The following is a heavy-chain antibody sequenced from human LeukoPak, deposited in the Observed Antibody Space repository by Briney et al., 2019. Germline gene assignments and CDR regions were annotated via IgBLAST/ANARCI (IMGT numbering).Heavy chain of an antibody. D-gene: IGHD3-22*01. CDR2: IIPILGIA. CDR1: GGTFSSYA. CDR3: ASGGDSSGYYYNYFDY. V-gene: IGHV1-69*04. J-gene: IGHJ4*02. Sequence: PVKVSCKASGGTFSSYAISWVRQAPGQGLEWMGKIIPILGIANYAQKFQGRVTITADKSTSTAYMELSSLRSEDTAVYYCASGGDSSGYYYNYFDYWGQGTLVTVSS.